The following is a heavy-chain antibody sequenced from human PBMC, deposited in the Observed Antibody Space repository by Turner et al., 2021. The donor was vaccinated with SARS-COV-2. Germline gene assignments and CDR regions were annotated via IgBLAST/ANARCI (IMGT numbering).Heavy chain of an antibody. J-gene: IGHJ3*02. V-gene: IGHV3-23*01. CDR3: VVPAAVMWATMGAFDI. CDR1: GFTFINYA. D-gene: IGHD5-12*01. Sequence: EVQLLESGGGLVQPGGSLRLSCAASGFTFINYAMSWVRQAPGKGLGVVSAIRGSGGRTFYADSVKGRFTISRDNSKNTLYLQMNSLRAEDTAVYYCVVPAAVMWATMGAFDIWGQGTMVTVSS. CDR2: IRGSGGRT.